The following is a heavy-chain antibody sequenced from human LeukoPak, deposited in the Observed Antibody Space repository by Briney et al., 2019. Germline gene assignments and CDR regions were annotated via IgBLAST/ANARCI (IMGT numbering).Heavy chain of an antibody. J-gene: IGHJ4*02. D-gene: IGHD3-16*02. V-gene: IGHV5-51*01. CDR1: GYSFTSYW. Sequence: PGESLKISCKGSGYSFTSYWIGWVRQMPGKGLEWMGIIYPGDSDTRYSPSFQGQVTISADKSISTAYLQWSSLKASDTAMYYCAGHHYDYVWGSYRHFDYWGQGTLVTVSS. CDR3: AGHHYDYVWGSYRHFDY. CDR2: IYPGDSDT.